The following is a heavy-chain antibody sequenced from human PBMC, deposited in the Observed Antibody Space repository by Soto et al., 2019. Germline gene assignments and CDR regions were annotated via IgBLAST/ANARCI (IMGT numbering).Heavy chain of an antibody. CDR3: ARHVRDFWIGYYSPLGYYYIDV. CDR1: GGSVSSSSYY. J-gene: IGHJ6*03. Sequence: PSETLSLTCTVSGGSVSSSSYYWGWIRQPPGKGLEWIGSIYYSGSTYYNPSLKSRVTISVDTSKNQFSLKLSSVTAADTAVYYCARHVRDFWIGYYSPLGYYYIDVWGKGSTVTGSS. CDR2: IYYSGST. V-gene: IGHV4-39*01. D-gene: IGHD3-3*01.